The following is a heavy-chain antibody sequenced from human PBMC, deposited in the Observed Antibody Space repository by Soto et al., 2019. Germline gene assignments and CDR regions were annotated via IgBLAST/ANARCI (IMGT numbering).Heavy chain of an antibody. CDR1: GYSFTSYA. J-gene: IGHJ4*02. CDR3: ARDGGVVLTRTLWSTFDY. V-gene: IGHV1-18*01. Sequence: QVQLVQSGAAVVKPGASVKVSCKASGYSFTSYAISWVRQAPGQGLEWMGWISASNGNTDYAQKIQGRVTMTTDTSTNTTYMEVDSLSSDGTAVYYCARDGGVVLTRTLWSTFDYWGPVNLLTVSS. CDR2: ISASNGNT. D-gene: IGHD2-21*01.